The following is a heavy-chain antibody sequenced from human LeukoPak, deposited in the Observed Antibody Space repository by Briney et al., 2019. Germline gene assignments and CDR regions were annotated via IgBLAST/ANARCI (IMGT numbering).Heavy chain of an antibody. CDR2: INSDGSST. CDR1: GFTFSSYW. J-gene: IGHJ3*02. Sequence: GGSLRLSCAASGFTFSSYWMHWVRQVPGKGLVWVSRINSDGSSTSYADSVKGRFTISRDNAKNTLYVQMNSLRAEDTAVYYCSTSSRHAFDIWGRGTMVTDSS. CDR3: STSSRHAFDI. D-gene: IGHD2-2*01. V-gene: IGHV3-74*01.